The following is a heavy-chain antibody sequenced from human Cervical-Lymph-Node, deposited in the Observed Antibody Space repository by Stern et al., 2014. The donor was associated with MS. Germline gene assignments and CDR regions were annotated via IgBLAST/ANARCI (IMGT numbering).Heavy chain of an antibody. V-gene: IGHV3-33*01. CDR2: IWYDGNKK. J-gene: IGHJ4*02. CDR1: GFTFSNYG. CDR3: ARGNWNYEGMGY. Sequence: VQLEESGGGVVQPGRSLRLSCAASGFTFSNYGMHWVRQAPGKGLGWLAVIWYDGNKKYYADSVKGRFTIPRDNSKNTLFLQMSSLTAEDTALYYCARGNWNYEGMGYWGQGTLVTVSS. D-gene: IGHD1-7*01.